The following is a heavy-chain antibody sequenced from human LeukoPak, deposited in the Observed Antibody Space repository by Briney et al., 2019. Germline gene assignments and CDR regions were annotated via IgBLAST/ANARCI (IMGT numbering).Heavy chain of an antibody. CDR3: AREAVSSSGGSCYAVDY. D-gene: IGHD2-15*01. V-gene: IGHV3-30-3*01. Sequence: QPGGSLRLSCAASGFTFSSYAMHWVRQAPGKGLEWVAVISYDGSNKYYADSVKGRFTISRDNSKNTLYLQMNSLRAEDTAVYYCAREAVSSSGGSCYAVDYWGQGTLVTVSS. CDR1: GFTFSSYA. J-gene: IGHJ4*02. CDR2: ISYDGSNK.